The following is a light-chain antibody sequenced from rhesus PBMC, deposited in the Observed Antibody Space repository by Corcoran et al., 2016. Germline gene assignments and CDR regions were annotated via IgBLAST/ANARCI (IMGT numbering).Light chain of an antibody. CDR3: KETSNLYN. CDR2: GAS. CDR1: QSISNF. V-gene: IGKV3-31*02. Sequence: EIVVTQSPATLSLSPGETATISCRTSQSISNFFAWSQQKPGQAPRFLIYGASSMATGIPDRLSGRRSGTDLTLIISSLEPEDMAVYYCKETSNLYNFGQGTKVEIK. J-gene: IGKJ2*01.